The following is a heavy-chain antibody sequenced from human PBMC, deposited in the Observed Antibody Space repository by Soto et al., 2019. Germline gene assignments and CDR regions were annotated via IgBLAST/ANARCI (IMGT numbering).Heavy chain of an antibody. D-gene: IGHD5-12*01. CDR3: AREPGTDYIGYDGYLDF. CDR2: IWYDGSNK. J-gene: IGHJ4*02. CDR1: GFTFSSYG. Sequence: QVQLVESGGGVVQPGRSLRLSCAASGFTFSSYGMHWVRQAPGKGLEWVAVIWYDGSNKYYADSVKGRFTSSRDNSRNTRYRQMHSRRAEDTAVYYCAREPGTDYIGYDGYLDFWRQGTLVTVSS. V-gene: IGHV3-33*01.